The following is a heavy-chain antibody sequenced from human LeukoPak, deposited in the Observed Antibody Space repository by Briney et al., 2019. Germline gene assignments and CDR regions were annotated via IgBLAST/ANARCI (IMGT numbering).Heavy chain of an antibody. J-gene: IGHJ4*02. V-gene: IGHV3-21*04. CDR1: GFTFSSYS. CDR2: ISSSSSYI. D-gene: IGHD3-10*01. CDR3: ARARLWFGELNYYYFDS. Sequence: GGSLRLSCAASGFTFSSYSMNWVRQAPGKGLEWVSSISSSSSYIYYADSVKGRFTISRGNAKNTVYLQMNSLGVEDTAVYYCARARLWFGELNYYYFDSWGQGTLVAVSS.